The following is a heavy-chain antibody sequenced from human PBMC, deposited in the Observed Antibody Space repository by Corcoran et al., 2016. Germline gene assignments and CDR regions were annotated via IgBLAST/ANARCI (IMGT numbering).Heavy chain of an antibody. Sequence: EVQLVESGGGLVQPGGSLRLSGAASGFIFRSYWMTWVRQAQGKGLEWVANIKQDGSELSYLDSVKGQFTISRDNAKNSLYLRMNSLRVEETALYYCARDLTPDYWGQGTLVTGSS. CDR2: IKQDGSEL. V-gene: IGHV3-7*01. D-gene: IGHD7-27*01. CDR3: ARDLTPDY. CDR1: GFIFRSYW. J-gene: IGHJ4*02.